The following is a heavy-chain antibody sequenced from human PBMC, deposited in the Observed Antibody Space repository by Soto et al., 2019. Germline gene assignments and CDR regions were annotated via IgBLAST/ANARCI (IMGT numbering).Heavy chain of an antibody. CDR3: AKEGGWLLAHYYCMDV. CDR2: ISYDGSKK. D-gene: IGHD5-12*01. CDR1: GFTFSSYG. Sequence: QVQLVESGGGVFQPGRSLRLSCAASGFTFSSYGMHWVRQAPGKGLEWVAVISYDGSKKYYADSVKGRFTISRDNSKNTLYLPMNSLRAEDTAVYYCAKEGGWLLAHYYCMDVWGQGTTVTVSS. J-gene: IGHJ6*02. V-gene: IGHV3-30*18.